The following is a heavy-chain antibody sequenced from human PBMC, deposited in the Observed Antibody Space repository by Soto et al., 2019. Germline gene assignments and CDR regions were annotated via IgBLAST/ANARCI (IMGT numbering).Heavy chain of an antibody. D-gene: IGHD3-22*01. J-gene: IGHJ4*02. V-gene: IGHV3-21*01. CDR3: TRGITMTHFDY. CDR2: ISSSSRYI. Sequence: EVQLVESGGGLVKPGGSLRLSCAASGFTFSSYSMNWVRQAPGKGLEWVSSISSSSRYIYYADSVKGRFTISRDNAKNSLYLQMNSLRAEDTTVYYCTRGITMTHFDYWGQGTLVTVSS. CDR1: GFTFSSYS.